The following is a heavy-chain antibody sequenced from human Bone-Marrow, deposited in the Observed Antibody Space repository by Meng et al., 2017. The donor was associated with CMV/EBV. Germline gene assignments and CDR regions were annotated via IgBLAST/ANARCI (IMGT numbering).Heavy chain of an antibody. V-gene: IGHV1-18*01. CDR2: ISAYNGNT. CDR3: ARGGHDFWSGYTPYYYYGMDV. J-gene: IGHJ6*02. CDR1: DYTFTSYG. D-gene: IGHD3-3*01. Sequence: ASVKVSCKASDYTFTSYGISWVRQAPGQGLEWMGWISAYNGNTNYAQKLQGRVTMTTDTSTSTAYMELRSLRSDDTAVYYCARGGHDFWSGYTPYYYYGMDVWGQGTTVTVSS.